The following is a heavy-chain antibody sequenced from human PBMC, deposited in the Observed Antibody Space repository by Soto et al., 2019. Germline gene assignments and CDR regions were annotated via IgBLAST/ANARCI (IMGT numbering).Heavy chain of an antibody. J-gene: IGHJ4*02. CDR3: AGSLGSSDY. CDR1: VFTFSNYT. CDR2: ISYDEIDK. Sequence: VGSLRLSCASSVFTFSNYTMHWVRQSPGKGLEWVALISYDEIDKYFADAVKGRFTISRDNSKNTLYLQMDSLRAEDTAVYYCAGSLGSSDYWGRGTLVTVSS. V-gene: IGHV3-30*04. D-gene: IGHD3-16*01.